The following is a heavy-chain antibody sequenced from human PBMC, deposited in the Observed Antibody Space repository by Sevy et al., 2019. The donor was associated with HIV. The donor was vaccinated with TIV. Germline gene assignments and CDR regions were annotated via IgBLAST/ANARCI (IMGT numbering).Heavy chain of an antibody. D-gene: IGHD3-10*01. J-gene: IGHJ5*02. CDR3: ARGFDTPRGFDP. CDR1: GGSISSSNW. CDR2: IYRSGST. Sequence: SETLSLTCGVSGGSISSSNWWHWVRQPPAKGLEWIGEIYRSGSTNYNPSLKSRVTISVDNSKNQFSLQLNSVTAADTAVYYCARGFDTPRGFDPWGQGTLVTVSS. V-gene: IGHV4-4*02.